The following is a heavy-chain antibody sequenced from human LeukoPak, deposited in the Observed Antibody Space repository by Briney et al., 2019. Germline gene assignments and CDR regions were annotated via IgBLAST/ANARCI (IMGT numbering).Heavy chain of an antibody. CDR2: ISYSGST. Sequence: SETLSLTCTVSGGSIGSRSYYWGWIRQPPGKGLEWIGSISYSGSTYHNPSLKSRVTISVHTSKTQLSLRMTSMTAADTAVYYCARTWIPAPFDYWGQGTLVTVSS. V-gene: IGHV4-39*01. CDR3: ARTWIPAPFDY. D-gene: IGHD5-18*01. J-gene: IGHJ4*02. CDR1: GGSIGSRSYY.